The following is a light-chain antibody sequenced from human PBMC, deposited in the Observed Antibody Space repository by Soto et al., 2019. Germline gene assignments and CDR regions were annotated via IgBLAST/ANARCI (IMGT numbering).Light chain of an antibody. V-gene: IGKV3-11*01. Sequence: EIVLTQSPATLSLSPGERATLSCRASQSIGSYLAWYQQKPGQAPRLLIYDASNRATGIPARFSGSGSGTDFTLTISSLKPEDFAVYYCQQRSNWPPTWTFGQGTKVEIK. J-gene: IGKJ1*01. CDR1: QSIGSY. CDR3: QQRSNWPPTWT. CDR2: DAS.